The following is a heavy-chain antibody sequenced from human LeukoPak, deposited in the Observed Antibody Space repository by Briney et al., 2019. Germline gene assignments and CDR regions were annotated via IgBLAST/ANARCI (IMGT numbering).Heavy chain of an antibody. D-gene: IGHD4-23*01. CDR1: GFTFSSHW. CDR3: ARDIGGGNSNWFDP. Sequence: GGSLRLSCAASGFTFSSHWMHWVRQAPGKGLVWVSRINSDGSSISYADSVKGRFTISRDNAKNTLYLQMNSLRAEDTAVYYCARDIGGGNSNWFDPWGQGTLVTVSS. J-gene: IGHJ5*02. CDR2: INSDGSSI. V-gene: IGHV3-74*01.